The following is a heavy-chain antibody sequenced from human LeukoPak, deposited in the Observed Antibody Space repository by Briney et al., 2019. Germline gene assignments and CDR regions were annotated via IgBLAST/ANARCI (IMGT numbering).Heavy chain of an antibody. Sequence: GGSLRLSCAASGFTFSSYAMSWVRQAPGRGLEWVSAISGSGGSTYYADSVRGRFTISRDNSKNRLYLQMSRLRAEDAAVYYCAKAPVTSCRGAYCYPFDSWGQGTLVTVSS. D-gene: IGHD2-21*01. CDR2: ISGSGGST. J-gene: IGHJ4*02. CDR1: GFTFSSYA. CDR3: AKAPVTSCRGAYCYPFDS. V-gene: IGHV3-23*01.